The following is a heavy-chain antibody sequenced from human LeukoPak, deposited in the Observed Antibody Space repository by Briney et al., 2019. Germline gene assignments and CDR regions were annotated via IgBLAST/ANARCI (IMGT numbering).Heavy chain of an antibody. Sequence: SETLSLTCTVSGGSISSSSYYWGWIRQPPGKGLEWIGNIYHSGSTFYNPSLKSRVTISVDTSKNQFSLKLSSVTATDTAVYYCARGYSSSWYFNWFDPWGQGTLVTVSS. CDR2: IYHSGST. CDR1: GGSISSSSYY. V-gene: IGHV4-39*07. CDR3: ARGYSSSWYFNWFDP. J-gene: IGHJ5*02. D-gene: IGHD6-13*01.